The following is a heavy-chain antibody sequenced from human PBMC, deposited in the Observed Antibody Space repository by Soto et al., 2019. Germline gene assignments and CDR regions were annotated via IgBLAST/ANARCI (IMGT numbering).Heavy chain of an antibody. CDR2: IDPDGTTT. Sequence: LRLSCVVPGFTFSMYWIQWFRQSPGKGLEWVSRIDPDGTTTNYADSVKGRFSVSRDNAKKTIYLQMNSLTADDTALYYCARGPRPSSAGTGAYWGQGTLVTVSS. CDR3: ARGPRPSSAGTGAY. CDR1: GFTFSMYW. J-gene: IGHJ1*01. V-gene: IGHV3-74*01. D-gene: IGHD1-1*01.